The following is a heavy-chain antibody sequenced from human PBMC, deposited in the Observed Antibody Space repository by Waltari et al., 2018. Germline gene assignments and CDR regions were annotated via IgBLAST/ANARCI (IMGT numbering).Heavy chain of an antibody. D-gene: IGHD2-15*01. V-gene: IGHV4-39*01. Sequence: QLQLQESGPGLVKPSETLSLTCTVSGGSISSRSYYWAWIRHPPGKGPEWSGSIYYSGSTYYNPSLKSRVTISVDTSKNQFSLKLSSVTAADTAVYYCARLGVTVVTPNWFDPWGQGTLVTVSS. J-gene: IGHJ5*02. CDR2: IYYSGST. CDR3: ARLGVTVVTPNWFDP. CDR1: GGSISSRSYY.